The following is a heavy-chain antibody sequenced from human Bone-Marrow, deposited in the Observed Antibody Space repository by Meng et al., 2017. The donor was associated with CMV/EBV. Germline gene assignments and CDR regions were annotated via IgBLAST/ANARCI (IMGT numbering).Heavy chain of an antibody. Sequence: GESLKISCEGSGYSFSSYWIGWVRQMPGKGLEWMGSFYPGDSNIRYGPSFQGQVTISADKSINTAYLQWSSLKASDTAIYYCARYYYGSGTAYWFDPWGQGTLVTGSS. D-gene: IGHD3-10*01. CDR1: GYSFSSYW. CDR3: ARYYYGSGTAYWFDP. CDR2: FYPGDSNI. J-gene: IGHJ5*02. V-gene: IGHV5-51*01.